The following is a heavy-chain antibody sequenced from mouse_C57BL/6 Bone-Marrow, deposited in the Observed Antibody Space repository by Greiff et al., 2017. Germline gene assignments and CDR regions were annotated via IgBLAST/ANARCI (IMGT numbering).Heavy chain of an antibody. CDR2: ILPGSGST. CDR1: GYTFTGYW. D-gene: IGHD1-1*01. CDR3: ARSRYSGSSPPWFAY. V-gene: IGHV1-9*01. Sequence: QVQLKQSGAELMKPGASVKLSCKATGYTFTGYWIEWVKQRPGHGLEWIGEILPGSGSTNYNEKFKGKATLTADTSSNTAYMQLGSLTTEDSAIYDCARSRYSGSSPPWFAYWGQGTLVTVSA. J-gene: IGHJ3*01.